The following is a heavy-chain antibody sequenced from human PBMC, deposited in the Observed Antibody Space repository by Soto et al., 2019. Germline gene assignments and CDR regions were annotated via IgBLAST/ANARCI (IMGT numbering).Heavy chain of an antibody. CDR1: GLNFEKCS. D-gene: IGHD2-15*01. Sequence: GVLGLSCTASGLNFEKCSFNWVRQPPGKGPEWLASISPASTYIRYADSVKGRFTISRDNARNSLSLQMMSLRADDTAMYYCAADTGDIEVVPATTWGQGTLVTVSS. V-gene: IGHV3-21*04. CDR2: ISPASTYI. CDR3: AADTGDIEVVPATT. J-gene: IGHJ4*02.